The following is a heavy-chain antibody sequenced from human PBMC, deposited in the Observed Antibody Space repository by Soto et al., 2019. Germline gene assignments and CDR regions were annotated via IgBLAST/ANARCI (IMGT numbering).Heavy chain of an antibody. V-gene: IGHV3-7*01. CDR2: IKQDGSET. CDR3: AMNEISLVV. J-gene: IGHJ6*02. Sequence: LRLSCAASGFTFSRSWMTWVRQAPGKGLEWVARIKQDGSETYYVDSVKGRFSISRDNAKNSLVLQMNSLRDDDTGVSSCAMNEISLVVRCQGTSVTVSS. CDR1: GFTFSRSW.